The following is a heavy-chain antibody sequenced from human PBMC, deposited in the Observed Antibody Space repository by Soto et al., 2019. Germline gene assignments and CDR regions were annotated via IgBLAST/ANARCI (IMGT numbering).Heavy chain of an antibody. D-gene: IGHD3-10*01. CDR2: ISSSSTYI. J-gene: IGHJ4*02. CDR3: VPYYFGSLDY. Sequence: GGSLRLSCAACGFTFSWYNMNWFRQAPGKGLEWVSSISSSSTYIDYADSVEGRFAISRDNAKNSLYLQMNSLRAEDTAVYYCVPYYFGSLDYWGQGTLVTVSS. V-gene: IGHV3-21*01. CDR1: GFTFSWYN.